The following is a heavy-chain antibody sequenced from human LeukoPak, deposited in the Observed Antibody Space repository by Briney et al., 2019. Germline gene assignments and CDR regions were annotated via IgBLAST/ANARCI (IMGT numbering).Heavy chain of an antibody. J-gene: IGHJ4*02. CDR3: ARHTTTYYYDSSGYYYLDY. D-gene: IGHD3-22*01. Sequence: SETLSLTCTVSGGSISSSSYYWGWIRQPPGKGLEWIGSIYYSGSTYYNPSLKSRVTISVDTSKNQFSLKLSSVTAADTAVYYCARHTTTYYYDSSGYYYLDYWGQGTLVTVSS. CDR1: GGSISSSSYY. V-gene: IGHV4-39*01. CDR2: IYYSGST.